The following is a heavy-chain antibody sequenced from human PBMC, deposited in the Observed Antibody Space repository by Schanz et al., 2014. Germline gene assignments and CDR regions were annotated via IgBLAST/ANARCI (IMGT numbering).Heavy chain of an antibody. CDR1: GYTFAMYD. V-gene: IGHV7-4-1*02. Sequence: QVQLVQSGSELKKPGASVKVSCKASGYTFAMYDMNWVRQAPGQGLEWMGWINTNTANPTYAQGFTGRFVYTLDASVTTAYLEISSLKTEDTAVYYCARGYSGYSHFDFWGQGALVTVSS. D-gene: IGHD5-12*01. CDR3: ARGYSGYSHFDF. J-gene: IGHJ4*02. CDR2: INTNTANP.